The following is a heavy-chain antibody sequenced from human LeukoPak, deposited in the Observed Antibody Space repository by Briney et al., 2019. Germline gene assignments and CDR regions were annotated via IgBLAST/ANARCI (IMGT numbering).Heavy chain of an antibody. V-gene: IGHV4-38-2*01. CDR2: IYHSGST. CDR3: ARQYWDDSKLDY. Sequence: SETLSLTCAVSGYSISSGYYWDWIRQPPGKGLEWIGNIYHSGSTYYNPSLKSRVTISVDTSKNQFSLKLRSVTAADTAVYYCARQYWDDSKLDYWGQGTLVTVSS. J-gene: IGHJ4*02. D-gene: IGHD3-22*01. CDR1: GYSISSGYY.